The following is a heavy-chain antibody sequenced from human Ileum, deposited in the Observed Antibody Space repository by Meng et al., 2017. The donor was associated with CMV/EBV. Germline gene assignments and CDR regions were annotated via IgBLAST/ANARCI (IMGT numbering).Heavy chain of an antibody. D-gene: IGHD6-6*01. CDR1: GFTFSSFS. V-gene: IGHV3-21*01. CDR3: ARDLSRQQPLGFDY. J-gene: IGHJ4*02. CDR2: ISSISHYI. Sequence: GGSLRLSCAASGFTFSSFSMNWVRQAPGKGLEWVSTISSISHYIYYADSVRGRFTISRDNAKNSVYLQMNSLRAEDTAVYYCARDLSRQQPLGFDYWGQGRLVTVSS.